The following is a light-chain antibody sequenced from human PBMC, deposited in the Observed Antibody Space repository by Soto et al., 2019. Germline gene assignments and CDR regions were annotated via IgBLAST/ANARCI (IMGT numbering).Light chain of an antibody. CDR1: QGISRA. V-gene: IGKV1-9*01. CDR3: QQHYNYPLT. Sequence: IQLTQSPSSLAASVGFRLTISCRASQGISRAISWYQQKPGSAPKVLIYTTSNLRGGVPSRFSASGYDTEFNLTVSSLQPEDFATYYCQQHYNYPLTFGGGTKVDIK. CDR2: TTS. J-gene: IGKJ4*01.